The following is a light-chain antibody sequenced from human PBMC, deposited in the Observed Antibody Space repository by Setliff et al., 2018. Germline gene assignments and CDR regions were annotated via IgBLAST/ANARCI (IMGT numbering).Light chain of an antibody. J-gene: IGLJ3*02. CDR2: EVS. Sequence: QSALTQPASVSGSPGQSITISCTGTTNNIGSYNLVSWYQQHPGRAPKLIISEVSERPSGVSVRFSGSKSGNTASLTISGLRPEGEADYYCCSYQRPSTAVFGGGTKGTVL. CDR1: TNNIGSYNL. CDR3: CSYQRPSTAV. V-gene: IGLV2-23*02.